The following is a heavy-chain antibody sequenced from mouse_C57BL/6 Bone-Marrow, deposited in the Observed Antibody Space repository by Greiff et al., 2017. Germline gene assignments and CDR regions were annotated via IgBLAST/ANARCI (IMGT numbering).Heavy chain of an antibody. CDR3: ARPYYSNPFAY. CDR2: IDPNSGGT. J-gene: IGHJ3*01. V-gene: IGHV1-72*01. CDR1: GYTFTSYW. D-gene: IGHD2-5*01. Sequence: QVQLQQPGAELVKPGASVKLSCKASGYTFTSYWMHWVKQRPGRGLEWIGRIDPNSGGTKYNEKFKSKATLTVDKPSSTAYMQLSSLTSEDSAVYYCARPYYSNPFAYWGQGTLVTVSA.